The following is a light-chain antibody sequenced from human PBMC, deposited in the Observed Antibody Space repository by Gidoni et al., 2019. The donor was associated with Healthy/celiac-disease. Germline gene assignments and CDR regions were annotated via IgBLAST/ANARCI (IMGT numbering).Light chain of an antibody. CDR1: QSVSSSY. J-gene: IGKJ4*01. V-gene: IGKV3-20*01. CDR2: GAS. Sequence: DIVSTQTRGTLSLSPGDSATISCRASQSVSSSYLAWYQQKHGQAPRLLIYGASRRATGIPDMFSGSGSGTDFILTSSRLEPEDVAVYYCQQYGSSPLTFGGGTKVEIK. CDR3: QQYGSSPLT.